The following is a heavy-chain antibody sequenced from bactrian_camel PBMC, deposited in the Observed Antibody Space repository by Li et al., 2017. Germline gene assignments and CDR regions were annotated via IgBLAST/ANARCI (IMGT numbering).Heavy chain of an antibody. CDR2: FYSGGGGP. Sequence: HVQLVESGGGSVQAGGSLTLSCVASPHIFLNNYMGWFRQAPGKEREGVSVFYSGGGGPYYADSVKGRFTISQDNAKNTMYLQMNSLKSEDTALYYCATVVVAPSGFGYWGQGTQVTVS. V-gene: IGHV3S54*01. CDR3: ATVVVAPSGFGY. J-gene: IGHJ6*01. CDR1: PHIFLNNY. D-gene: IGHD6*01.